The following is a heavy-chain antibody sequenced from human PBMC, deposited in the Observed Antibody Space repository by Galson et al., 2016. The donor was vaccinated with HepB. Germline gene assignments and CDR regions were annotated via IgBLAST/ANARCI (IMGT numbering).Heavy chain of an antibody. D-gene: IGHD3-10*01. Sequence: SLRLSCAASGFTFSSFEMNWVRQAPGKGLEWMAVIWYDGSNKYYADSVKGRFTISRDNSKNALYLQMNSLRAEDTAVYYCARGVGYGSGSHFDYWGQGTLVTVSS. CDR2: IWYDGSNK. CDR3: ARGVGYGSGSHFDY. CDR1: GFTFSSFE. J-gene: IGHJ4*02. V-gene: IGHV3-33*08.